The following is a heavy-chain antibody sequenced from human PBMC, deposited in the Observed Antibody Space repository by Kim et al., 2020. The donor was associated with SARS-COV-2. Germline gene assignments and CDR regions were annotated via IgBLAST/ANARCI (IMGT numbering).Heavy chain of an antibody. V-gene: IGHV3-33*01. Sequence: GGSLRLSCAASGFTFSSYGMHWVRQAPGKGLEWVAVIWYDGSNKYYADSVKGRFTISRDNSKNTLYLQMNSLRAEDTAVYYCARYQQLPHYYYGMDVWGQGTTVTVSS. CDR1: GFTFSSYG. CDR2: IWYDGSNK. CDR3: ARYQQLPHYYYGMDV. D-gene: IGHD6-13*01. J-gene: IGHJ6*02.